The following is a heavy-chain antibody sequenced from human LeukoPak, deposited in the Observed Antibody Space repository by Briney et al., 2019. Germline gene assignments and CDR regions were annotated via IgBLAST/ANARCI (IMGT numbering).Heavy chain of an antibody. Sequence: SETLSLTYNVSGVSISSNTFSWGWIRLPPGKGLEWIGNIYYTGSTYYNPSLTSRVTISIDTSRNQFSLHLSSVTAADTAVYYCATVGDYIWGSYNDYWGQGTLVTVSS. D-gene: IGHD3-16*01. V-gene: IGHV4-39*07. CDR3: ATVGDYIWGSYNDY. CDR2: IYYTGST. CDR1: GVSISSNTFS. J-gene: IGHJ4*02.